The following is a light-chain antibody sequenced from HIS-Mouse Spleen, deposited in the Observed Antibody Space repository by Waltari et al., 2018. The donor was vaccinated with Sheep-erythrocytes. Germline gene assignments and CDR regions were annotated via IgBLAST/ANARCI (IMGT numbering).Light chain of an antibody. V-gene: IGLV3-1*01. Sequence: SYELTQPPSVSVSPGQTASITCSGDKLGDKYACWYQQKPGHSPVLVIYQDSKRPSGIPERFSGSNSGNTATLTISGTQAMDEADYYCQAWDSSTVVFGGGTKTTVL. CDR2: QDS. CDR1: KLGDKY. J-gene: IGLJ2*01. CDR3: QAWDSSTVV.